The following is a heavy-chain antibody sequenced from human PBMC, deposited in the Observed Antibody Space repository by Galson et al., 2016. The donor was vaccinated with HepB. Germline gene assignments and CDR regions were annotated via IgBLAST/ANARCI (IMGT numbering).Heavy chain of an antibody. J-gene: IGHJ4*02. V-gene: IGHV1-69*13. Sequence: SVKVSCKASGATFGRYSISWVRQAPGQGLEWVGGIIPFFGTANYAQRFQGRVTITADEFTTTVYMELSSLRSEDTAVYYCTRDSSSEYYFDYWGQGPLITVSS. CDR1: GATFGRYS. CDR2: IIPFFGTA. CDR3: TRDSSSEYYFDY. D-gene: IGHD2/OR15-2a*01.